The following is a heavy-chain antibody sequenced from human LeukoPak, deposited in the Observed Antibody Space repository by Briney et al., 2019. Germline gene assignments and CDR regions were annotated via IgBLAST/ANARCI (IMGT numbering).Heavy chain of an antibody. Sequence: SETLSLTCAVYGGSFSGYYWSWIRQPPGKGLEWIGEINHSGSTNYNPSLKSRVTISVDTSKNQFSLKLSSVTAADTAVYYCAREVSGSAVAGTDPVLFPDYWGQGTLVTVSS. V-gene: IGHV4-34*01. CDR3: AREVSGSAVAGTDPVLFPDY. D-gene: IGHD6-19*01. CDR1: GGSFSGYY. J-gene: IGHJ4*02. CDR2: INHSGST.